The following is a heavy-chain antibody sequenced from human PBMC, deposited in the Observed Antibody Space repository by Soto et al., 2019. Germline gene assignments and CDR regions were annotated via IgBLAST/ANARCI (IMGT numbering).Heavy chain of an antibody. CDR3: AKRGSGSYFDY. CDR2: ISGSGDST. Sequence: EVQLLESGGGLVQPGGSLRLSCAASGFTFSSYAMRWVRQAPGKGLEWVSAISGSGDSTYYADSVKGRFTISRDNSKNTMYLQMNSLRAEDKAVYYCAKRGSGSYFDYWGQGTLVNVSS. D-gene: IGHD3-10*01. J-gene: IGHJ4*02. CDR1: GFTFSSYA. V-gene: IGHV3-23*01.